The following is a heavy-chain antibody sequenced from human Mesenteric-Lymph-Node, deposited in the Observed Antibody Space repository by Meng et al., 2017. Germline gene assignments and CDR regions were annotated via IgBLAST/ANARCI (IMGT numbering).Heavy chain of an antibody. Sequence: GESLKISCAASGFTFSSYEMNWVRQAPGKGLEWVSYISSSGSTIYYADSVKGRFTISRDNAKNSLYLQMNSLRGEDTAFYYCAKGLQRDYYDSSGMIDYWGQGTLVTVSS. CDR1: GFTFSSYE. CDR2: ISSSGSTI. CDR3: AKGLQRDYYDSSGMIDY. D-gene: IGHD3-22*01. V-gene: IGHV3-48*03. J-gene: IGHJ4*02.